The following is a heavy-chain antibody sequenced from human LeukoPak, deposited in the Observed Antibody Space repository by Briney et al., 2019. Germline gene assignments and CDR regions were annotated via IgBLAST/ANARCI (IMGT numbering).Heavy chain of an antibody. D-gene: IGHD3-22*01. CDR3: ARTPFYDSSGYPYYYYMDV. CDR1: GFTFDDYG. CDR2: INWNGGST. Sequence: GGSLRLSCAASGFTFDDYGMSWVRQAPGKGLEWVSGINWNGGSTGYADSVKGRFTISRDNAKNSLYLQMNSLRAEDAALYYCARTPFYDSSGYPYYYYMDVWGKGTTVTVSS. J-gene: IGHJ6*03. V-gene: IGHV3-20*04.